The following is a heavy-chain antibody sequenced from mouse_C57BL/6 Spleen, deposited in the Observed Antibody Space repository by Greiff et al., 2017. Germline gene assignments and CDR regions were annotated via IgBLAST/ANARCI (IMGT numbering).Heavy chain of an antibody. J-gene: IGHJ1*03. CDR2: IRSGGST. CDR1: GFSLTSYG. CDR3: AKSCAPYWYFDV. V-gene: IGHV2-4*01. Sequence: QVQLQQSGPGLVQPSQSLSITCTVSGFSLTSYGVHWVRQPPGKGLEWLGVIRSGGSTDYYAASIPRLSISKDNSKSQVFFKMNSLKADDTAIYYCAKSCAPYWYFDVWGTGTTVTVSS.